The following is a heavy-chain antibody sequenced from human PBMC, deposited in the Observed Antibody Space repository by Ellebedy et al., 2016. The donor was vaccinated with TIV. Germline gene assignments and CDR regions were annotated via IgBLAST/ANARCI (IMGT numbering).Heavy chain of an antibody. J-gene: IGHJ6*02. CDR3: ARGVVEVAASYGMDV. Sequence: ASVKVSCKASGYTFTGYYMHWVRQAPGQGLEWMGWINPNSGGTNYAQKFQGRVAMTRDTSISTAYMELSRLRSDDTAVYYCARGVVEVAASYGMDVWGQGTTVTVSS. V-gene: IGHV1-2*02. CDR1: GYTFTGYY. CDR2: INPNSGGT. D-gene: IGHD2-15*01.